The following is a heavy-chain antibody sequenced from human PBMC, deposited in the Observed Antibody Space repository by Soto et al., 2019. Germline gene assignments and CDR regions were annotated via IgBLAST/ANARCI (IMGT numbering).Heavy chain of an antibody. Sequence: QVQLVQSGAEVKKPGSSVKVSCTASGGTFSSYAISWVRQAPGQGLEWMGGIIPIFGTANYAQKFQGRVTMTADESTSTANMELISLRSEDTAVYYCARSANQLLMGEDYFDYWGQGTLVTVSS. J-gene: IGHJ4*02. CDR1: GGTFSSYA. D-gene: IGHD2-2*01. CDR2: IIPIFGTA. CDR3: ARSANQLLMGEDYFDY. V-gene: IGHV1-69*01.